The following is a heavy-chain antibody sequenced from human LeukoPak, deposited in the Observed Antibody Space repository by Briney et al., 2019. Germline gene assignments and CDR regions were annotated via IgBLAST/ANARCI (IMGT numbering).Heavy chain of an antibody. V-gene: IGHV3-23*01. CDR1: GFTFSSYA. J-gene: IGHJ4*02. CDR2: ISGSGGST. D-gene: IGHD1-26*01. CDR3: ARSGSSLHSDY. Sequence: GASLRLSCAASGFTFSSYAMSWVRQAPGKGLEWVPAISGSGGSTYYADSVKGRFTISRDNSKNTLYLQMNSLRAEDPAVYYCARSGSSLHSDYWGQGTLVTVSS.